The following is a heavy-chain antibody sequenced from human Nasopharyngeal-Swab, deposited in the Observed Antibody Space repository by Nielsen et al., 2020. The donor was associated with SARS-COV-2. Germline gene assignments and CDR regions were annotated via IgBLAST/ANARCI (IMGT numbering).Heavy chain of an antibody. CDR2: IRSKANSYAT. Sequence: GESLKISCAASGFTFSGSAMHWVRQASGKGLEWVGRIRSKANSYATAYAASVKGRFTISRDDSKNTAYLQMNSLKTEDTAVYYCTRDDFWSGYYPYWGQGTLVTVSS. J-gene: IGHJ4*02. D-gene: IGHD3-3*01. CDR3: TRDDFWSGYYPY. CDR1: GFTFSGSA. V-gene: IGHV3-73*01.